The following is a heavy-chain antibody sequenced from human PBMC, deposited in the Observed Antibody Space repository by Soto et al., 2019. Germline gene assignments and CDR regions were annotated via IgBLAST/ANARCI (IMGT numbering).Heavy chain of an antibody. CDR3: ARDFNYYGSGSYFPGGGMDV. Sequence: PVGSLRLSCAASGFTFSSHWMHWVRQAPGKGLVWVSRINSDGSSTSFADSVKGRFTISRDNSKNTLYLQMNSLRAEDTAVYYCARDFNYYGSGSYFPGGGMDVWGQGTTVTVSS. CDR2: INSDGSST. J-gene: IGHJ6*02. D-gene: IGHD3-10*01. V-gene: IGHV3-74*01. CDR1: GFTFSSHW.